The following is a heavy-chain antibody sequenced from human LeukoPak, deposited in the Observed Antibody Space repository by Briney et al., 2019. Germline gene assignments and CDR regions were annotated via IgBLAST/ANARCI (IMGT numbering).Heavy chain of an antibody. D-gene: IGHD4-11*01. V-gene: IGHV3-23*01. J-gene: IGHJ4*02. CDR3: AKGGRTTVNTPLDY. CDR1: GFTFSSYA. Sequence: PGGSLRLSCAASGFTFSSYAISWVRQAPGRGLEWVSGISGSGGSTYYVDSVKGRFTTSRDNSESTLYLQMNSLRVEDTAVYYCAKGGRTTVNTPLDYWGQGTLVTVSS. CDR2: ISGSGGST.